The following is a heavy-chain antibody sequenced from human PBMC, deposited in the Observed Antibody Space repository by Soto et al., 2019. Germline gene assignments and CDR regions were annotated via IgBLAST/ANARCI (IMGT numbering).Heavy chain of an antibody. Sequence: QVQLVQSGAEVKKPGASVKVCCKASGYTFTSYGISWVRHAHGQGVEWMGWISAYNGYTNYAKKPQGRVTMTTDTTTNTNKMNLRSMRADKTALYYCARDHGDEITFEWGRGTLVTVSS. CDR1: GYTFTSYG. J-gene: IGHJ4*02. V-gene: IGHV1-18*01. CDR2: ISAYNGYT. CDR3: ARDHGDEITFE. D-gene: IGHD3-16*01.